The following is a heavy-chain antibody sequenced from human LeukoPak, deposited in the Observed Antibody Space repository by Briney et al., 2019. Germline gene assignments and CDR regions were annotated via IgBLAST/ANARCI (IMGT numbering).Heavy chain of an antibody. Sequence: SETLSLTCAVFGGSLNDYYWSWVRQPPGKGLEWFGEINHSGSTNYNPSLKSRVTISVDTSKNQFSLKLSSVTAADTAVYYCARVGLDWGSIDYWGQGTLVTVSS. J-gene: IGHJ4*02. CDR1: GGSLNDYY. CDR2: INHSGST. CDR3: ARVGLDWGSIDY. V-gene: IGHV4-34*01. D-gene: IGHD3/OR15-3a*01.